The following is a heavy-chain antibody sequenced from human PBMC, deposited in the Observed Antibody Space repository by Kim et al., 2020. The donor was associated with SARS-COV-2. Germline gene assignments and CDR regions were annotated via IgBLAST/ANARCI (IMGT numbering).Heavy chain of an antibody. V-gene: IGHV3-9*01. CDR1: GFTFDDYA. CDR2: ISWNSGSI. J-gene: IGHJ6*02. Sequence: GGSLRLSCAASGFTFDDYAMHWVRQAPGKGLEWVSGISWNSGSIGYADSVKGRFTISRDNAKNSLYLQMNSLRAEDTALYYCAKDVRYFDWEGDYGMDVWGQGTTVTVSS. D-gene: IGHD3-9*01. CDR3: AKDVRYFDWEGDYGMDV.